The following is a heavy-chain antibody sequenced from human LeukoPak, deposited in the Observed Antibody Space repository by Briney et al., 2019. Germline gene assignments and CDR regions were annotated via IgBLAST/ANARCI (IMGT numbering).Heavy chain of an antibody. V-gene: IGHV3-74*01. J-gene: IGHJ4*02. CDR2: INTDGSSR. CDR1: GFTFSSYW. CDR3: AKSGYHGSSGYN. Sequence: GGSLRLSCAASGFTFSSYWMQWVRQAPGKGLVWVSRINTDGSSRSYADSVKGRFTISRDNAKNTLYLQMNRLRAEDTAVYYCAKSGYHGSSGYNWGQGTLVTVSS. D-gene: IGHD3-22*01.